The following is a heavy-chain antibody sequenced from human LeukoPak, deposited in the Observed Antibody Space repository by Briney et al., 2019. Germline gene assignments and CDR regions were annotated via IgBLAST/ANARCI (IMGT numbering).Heavy chain of an antibody. D-gene: IGHD1-26*01. J-gene: IGHJ4*02. CDR2: ISANNGNTKYNT. CDR1: GYTFTSYG. CDR3: ARDRDRSGSQSY. V-gene: IGHV1-18*01. Sequence: GASVKVSCKASGYTFTSYGISWVRQAPGQGVEWMGWISANNGNTKYNTKYAQNLQGRVTMTTDISTSTAYMELRTLRSDDTAVYYCARDRDRSGSQSYWGQGTLVTVSS.